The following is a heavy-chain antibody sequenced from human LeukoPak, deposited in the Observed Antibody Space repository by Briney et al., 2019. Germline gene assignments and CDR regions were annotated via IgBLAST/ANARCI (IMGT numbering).Heavy chain of an antibody. D-gene: IGHD3-3*01. CDR2: ISSSGSTI. J-gene: IGHJ4*02. CDR1: GFTFSNE. Sequence: GGSLRLSCAASGFTFSNEMNWVRQAPGKGLEWVSYISSSGSTISYADSVKGRFTISRDNAKNSPYLQMNSLRAEDTAVYYCARDLAPNYDFWSGYTYYFDYWGQGTLVTVSS. V-gene: IGHV3-48*03. CDR3: ARDLAPNYDFWSGYTYYFDY.